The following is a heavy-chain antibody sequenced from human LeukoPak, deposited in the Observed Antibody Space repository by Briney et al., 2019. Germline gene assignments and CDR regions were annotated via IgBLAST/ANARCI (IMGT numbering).Heavy chain of an antibody. Sequence: GGSLRLSCAASGFIFSSYGMHWVRQAPGKGLEWVAVIWYDGSHKYYVDSVKGRFTISRDNPKNTLYPQMNSLRAEDTAVYYCARAGDYDFGFFDYWGQGTLVTVSS. CDR2: IWYDGSHK. CDR1: GFIFSSYG. V-gene: IGHV3-33*01. CDR3: ARAGDYDFGFFDY. D-gene: IGHD3-3*01. J-gene: IGHJ4*02.